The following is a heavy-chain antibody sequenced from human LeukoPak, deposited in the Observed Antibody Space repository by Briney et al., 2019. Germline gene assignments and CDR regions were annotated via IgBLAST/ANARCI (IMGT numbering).Heavy chain of an antibody. CDR1: GFTFSSYG. D-gene: IGHD3-9*01. Sequence: PGRSLRLSCAASGFTFSSYGMHWVRQAPGKGLEWVAVISYDGSNKYYADSVKGRFTISRDNSKNTLYLQMNSLRSEDTAVYYCARGPTDYDILTGYYLGLQNYYYYGMDVWGQGTTVTVSS. V-gene: IGHV3-30*03. CDR2: ISYDGSNK. J-gene: IGHJ6*02. CDR3: ARGPTDYDILTGYYLGLQNYYYYGMDV.